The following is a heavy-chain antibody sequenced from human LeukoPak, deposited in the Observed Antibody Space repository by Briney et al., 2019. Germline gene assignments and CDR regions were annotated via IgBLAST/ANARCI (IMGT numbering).Heavy chain of an antibody. V-gene: IGHV3-74*01. J-gene: IGHJ4*02. Sequence: PGGSLRLSCAASGFTFSSNWMHWVRQAPGKGLVWVSRINDDGSSTSYADSVKGRFTISRENAKNTLYLQMNSLRAEDTAVYYRARASTTVPNLLDNWGQGTLVTVSS. CDR1: GFTFSSNW. CDR3: ARASTTVPNLLDN. CDR2: INDDGSST. D-gene: IGHD4-17*01.